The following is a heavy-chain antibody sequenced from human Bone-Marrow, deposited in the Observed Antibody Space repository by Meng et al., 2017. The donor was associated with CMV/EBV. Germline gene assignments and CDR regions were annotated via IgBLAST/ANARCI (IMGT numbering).Heavy chain of an antibody. Sequence: SGATVVNPTQTLTLTCTFSGFSLSTGGGGVGWIRQPPGKALEWLALLYWNDDKRYRPSLKSRLTITKDTSKNQVFLTMANMDPVDTATYYCAHRRDSSSWYCFDDWGQGTRVTGSS. J-gene: IGHJ4*02. V-gene: IGHV2-5*01. D-gene: IGHD6-13*01. CDR1: GFSLSTGGGG. CDR2: LYWNDDK. CDR3: AHRRDSSSWYCFDD.